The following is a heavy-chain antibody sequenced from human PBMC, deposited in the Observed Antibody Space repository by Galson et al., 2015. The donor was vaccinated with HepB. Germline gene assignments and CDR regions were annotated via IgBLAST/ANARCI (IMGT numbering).Heavy chain of an antibody. D-gene: IGHD3-3*01. CDR2: VTPSGDNT. Sequence: SVKVSCKASKYTFTNSYIHWVRQAPGQGLEWLGVVTPSGDNTTYAQRFQGRVIMTRDTSTNTVYMDLSGLRPEDTAIYYCATEGGVFGVITPVDYSGQGTLGTVSS. CDR3: ATEGGVFGVITPVDY. CDR1: KYTFTNSY. V-gene: IGHV1-46*01. J-gene: IGHJ4*02.